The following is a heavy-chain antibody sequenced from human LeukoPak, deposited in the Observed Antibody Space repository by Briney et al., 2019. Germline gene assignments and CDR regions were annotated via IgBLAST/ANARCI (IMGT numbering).Heavy chain of an antibody. V-gene: IGHV1-46*01. CDR2: INPSGGST. Sequence: ASVKVSCKASGYTFTSYYMHWVRQAPGQGLEWMGIINPSGGSTSYAQEFQGRVTMTRDTSTSTVYMELSSLRSEDTAVYYCARDGYNYGDYYYGMDVWGQGTTVTVSS. J-gene: IGHJ6*02. CDR3: ARDGYNYGDYYYGMDV. D-gene: IGHD5-24*01. CDR1: GYTFTSYY.